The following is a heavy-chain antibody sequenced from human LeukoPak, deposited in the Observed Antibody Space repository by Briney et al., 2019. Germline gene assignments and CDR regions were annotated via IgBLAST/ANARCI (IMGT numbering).Heavy chain of an antibody. CDR3: ARIHVDTRHFDY. V-gene: IGHV4-59*08. CDR2: IYYSGST. D-gene: IGHD5-18*01. J-gene: IGHJ4*02. Sequence: PSETLSLTCTVSGGSISSYYWSWIRQPPGKGLEWIGYIYYSGSTNYNPSLKSRVTISVDTSKNQFSLKLSPVTAADTAVYYCARIHVDTRHFDYWGQGTLVTVSS. CDR1: GGSISSYY.